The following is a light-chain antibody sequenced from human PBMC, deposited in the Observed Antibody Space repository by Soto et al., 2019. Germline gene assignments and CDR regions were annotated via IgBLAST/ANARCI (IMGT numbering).Light chain of an antibody. Sequence: DIQMTQSPSTLSASVGDRVTITCRARPSISSLLAWYQQNPGKAPKLLIYKACSLESGVPSRFSGSESGTEFTLTISSLQPDDFATYYSQQYNSYSPYTFGQGTKLEIK. CDR3: QQYNSYSPYT. V-gene: IGKV1-5*03. CDR2: KAC. J-gene: IGKJ2*01. CDR1: PSISSL.